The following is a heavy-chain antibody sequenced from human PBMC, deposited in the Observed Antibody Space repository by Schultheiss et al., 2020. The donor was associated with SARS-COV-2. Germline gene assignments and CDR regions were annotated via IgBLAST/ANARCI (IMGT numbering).Heavy chain of an antibody. CDR1: GGSFSGYY. Sequence: SQTLSLTCAVYGGSFSGYYWSWIRQPLGKGLEWIGEINHSGSTNYNPSLKSRVTISVDTSKNQFSLKLSSVTAADTAVYYCARMGARLRFLSWYYYGMDVWGQGTTVTVSS. V-gene: IGHV4-34*01. J-gene: IGHJ6*02. D-gene: IGHD3-3*01. CDR3: ARMGARLRFLSWYYYGMDV. CDR2: INHSGST.